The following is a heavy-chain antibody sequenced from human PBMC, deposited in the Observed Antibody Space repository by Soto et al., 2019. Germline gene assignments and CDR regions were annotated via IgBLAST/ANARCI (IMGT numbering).Heavy chain of an antibody. J-gene: IGHJ5*02. CDR2: INAGNGNT. V-gene: IGHV1-3*01. CDR1: GYTFTSYA. CDR3: ARDPTGTSSYNWFDP. Sequence: ASVKVSCKASGYTFTSYAMHWVRQAPGQRLEWMGWINAGNGNTKYSQKFQGRVTITRDTSASTAYMELSGLRSEDTAVYYCARDPTGTSSYNWFDPWGQGTLVTVSS. D-gene: IGHD1-1*01.